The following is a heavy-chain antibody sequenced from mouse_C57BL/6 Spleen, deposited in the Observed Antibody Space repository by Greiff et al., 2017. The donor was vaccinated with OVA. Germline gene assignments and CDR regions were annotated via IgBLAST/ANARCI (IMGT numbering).Heavy chain of an antibody. J-gene: IGHJ2*01. CDR3: ARDGLLENYYDY. CDR1: GYTFTSYW. Sequence: QVQLQQPGAELVKPGASVKLSCKASGYTFTSYWMHWVKQRPGQGLEWIGMIHPNSGSTNYNEKFKSKATLTVDKSSSTAYMQLSRLTSEDSAVDECARDGLLENYYDYWGQGTTLTVSS. CDR2: IHPNSGST. D-gene: IGHD2-3*01. V-gene: IGHV1-64*01.